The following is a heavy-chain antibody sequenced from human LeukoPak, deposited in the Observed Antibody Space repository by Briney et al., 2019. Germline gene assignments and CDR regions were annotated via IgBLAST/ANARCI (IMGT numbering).Heavy chain of an antibody. CDR1: GFTFDDYA. D-gene: IGHD6-19*01. CDR3: AKDIRSSGWYYFDY. J-gene: IGHJ4*02. CDR2: VSWNSGSI. Sequence: PGRSLGLSCAAAGFTFDDYAMHWVRQAPGKGLEWVSGVSWNSGSIGYADSVKGRFTISRDNAKNSLYLQMNSLRAEDTALYYCAKDIRSSGWYYFDYWGQGTLVTVSS. V-gene: IGHV3-9*01.